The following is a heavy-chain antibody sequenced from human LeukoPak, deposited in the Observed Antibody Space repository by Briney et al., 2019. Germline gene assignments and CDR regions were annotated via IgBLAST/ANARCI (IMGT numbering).Heavy chain of an antibody. D-gene: IGHD1-20*01. CDR1: GGSISSYY. CDR2: IYTSGST. V-gene: IGHV4-4*07. Sequence: SETLSLTCTVSGGSISSYYWSWIRQPAGKGLEWIGRIYTSGSTNYNPSLKSRVTMSVDTSKNQFSLKLSSVTAADTAVYYCARVRVTGTTGVNWFDPWGQGTLVTVSS. CDR3: ARVRVTGTTGVNWFDP. J-gene: IGHJ5*02.